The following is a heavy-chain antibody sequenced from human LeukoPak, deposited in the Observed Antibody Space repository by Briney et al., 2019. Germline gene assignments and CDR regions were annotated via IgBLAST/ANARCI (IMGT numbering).Heavy chain of an antibody. V-gene: IGHV4-59*08. J-gene: IGHJ4*02. Sequence: PSETLSLTCTVSGGSISSYYWSWIRQPPGKGLEWIGYIYYSGSTNYNPSLKSRVTISVDTSKNQFSLKLSSVTAADTAVYYCARYSGRSYSRSGEVDYWGQGTLVTVSS. CDR2: IYYSGST. D-gene: IGHD6-6*01. CDR3: ARYSGRSYSRSGEVDY. CDR1: GGSISSYY.